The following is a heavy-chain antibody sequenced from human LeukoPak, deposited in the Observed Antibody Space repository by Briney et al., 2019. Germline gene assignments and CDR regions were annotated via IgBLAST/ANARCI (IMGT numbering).Heavy chain of an antibody. CDR3: ARDQNY. V-gene: IGHV3-66*01. CDR2: ISSGAGT. Sequence: GGSLRLSCAASGFTVSNNYMSWVRQAPGKGLEWVSVISSGAGTYHADSVKGRFTSFRDNSKNTLYLQMNSLRDEDTAVYYCARDQNYWGQGTLVTVSS. J-gene: IGHJ4*02. CDR1: GFTVSNNY.